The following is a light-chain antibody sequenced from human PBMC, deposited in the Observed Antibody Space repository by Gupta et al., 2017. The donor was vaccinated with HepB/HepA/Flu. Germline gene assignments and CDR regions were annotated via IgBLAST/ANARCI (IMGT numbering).Light chain of an antibody. CDR2: DDT. J-gene: IGLJ1*01. V-gene: IGLV3-21*03. CDR3: QVWSTSGGV. Sequence: SYILTPSPSVSVAPGKTARITCGGNNIRTKSVHWYQQKPGQAPVLVVYDDTDRSSGIPDRFSGSNSGNTATLTISRVEAGDEYYYYCQVWSTSGGVFGTGTKVTVL. CDR1: NIRTKS.